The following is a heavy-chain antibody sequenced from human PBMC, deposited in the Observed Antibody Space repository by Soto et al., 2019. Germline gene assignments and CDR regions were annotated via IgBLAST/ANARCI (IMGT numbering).Heavy chain of an antibody. CDR2: INPSIGTT. Sequence: QVQLVQSGAEVKKPGASVKVSCKASGYTFTSQNMHWVRQAPGQGLEWMGVINPSIGTTTYAQKFQGRVTMTRDTSTSTVYMEVSRLRSEDTAVYYCASTLGARFDYWGQGTLVTVSS. D-gene: IGHD1-26*01. J-gene: IGHJ4*02. CDR3: ASTLGARFDY. CDR1: GYTFTSQN. V-gene: IGHV1-46*03.